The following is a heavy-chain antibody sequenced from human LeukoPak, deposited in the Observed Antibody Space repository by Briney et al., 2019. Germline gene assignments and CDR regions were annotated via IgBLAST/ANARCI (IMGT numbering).Heavy chain of an antibody. CDR2: IWYDGSNK. J-gene: IGHJ4*02. V-gene: IGHV3-33*08. CDR1: GFTFSSYA. CDR3: AGDNPSIFGVVKLDY. D-gene: IGHD3-3*01. Sequence: PGGSLRLSCAASGFTFSSYAMSWVRQAPGKGLEWVAVIWYDGSNKYYADSVKGRFTISRDNSKNTLYLQMNSLRAEDTAVYYCAGDNPSIFGVVKLDYWGQGTLVTVSS.